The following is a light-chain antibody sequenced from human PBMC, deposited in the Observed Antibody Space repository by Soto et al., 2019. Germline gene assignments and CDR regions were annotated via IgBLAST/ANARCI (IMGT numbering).Light chain of an antibody. Sequence: IQLTQSPASLSASVGDRVTITCRASQGISRSLAWYQQQPGKAPKLLIYAASTLQSGVPSRFSGSGSGTDFTLTISSLQPEDFATYYCQQLKSFPLSFGGGTTGEIK. CDR3: QQLKSFPLS. V-gene: IGKV1-9*01. J-gene: IGKJ4*01. CDR2: AAS. CDR1: QGISRS.